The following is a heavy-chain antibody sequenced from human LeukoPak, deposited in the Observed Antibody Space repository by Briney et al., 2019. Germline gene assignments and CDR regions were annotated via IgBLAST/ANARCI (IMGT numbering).Heavy chain of an antibody. CDR3: ARGRGSSSGNAFDI. CDR1: GFTFSSYD. V-gene: IGHV3-13*01. Sequence: LXXXDXGFTFSSYDMHWVRQATGKGLEWXSAIGTAGDTYYPGSVKGRLTISRENAKHSLYLQMNSLRAEDTAVYYCARGRGSSSGNAFDIWGQGTMVTVSS. CDR2: IGTAGDT. D-gene: IGHD3-22*01. J-gene: IGHJ3*02.